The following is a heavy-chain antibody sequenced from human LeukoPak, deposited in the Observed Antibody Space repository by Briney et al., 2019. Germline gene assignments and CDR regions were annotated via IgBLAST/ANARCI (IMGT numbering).Heavy chain of an antibody. V-gene: IGHV3-23*01. Sequence: GGSLRLSCAASGFTFSSYAMSWVRQAPGKGLEWVSAISGSGGSTYYADSVKGRFTISRGNSKNTLYLQMNSLRAEDTAVYYCAKCSGSYRWAYYYYYMDVWGKGTTVTVSS. J-gene: IGHJ6*03. CDR2: ISGSGGST. CDR1: GFTFSSYA. CDR3: AKCSGSYRWAYYYYYMDV. D-gene: IGHD1-26*01.